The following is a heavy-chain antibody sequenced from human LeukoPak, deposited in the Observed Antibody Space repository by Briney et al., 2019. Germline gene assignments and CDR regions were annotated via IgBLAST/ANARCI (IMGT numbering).Heavy chain of an antibody. Sequence: PGGSLRLSCAASGFTFSSCWMSWIRQAPGKGLEWVANIKEDGSDKNYVDSVRGRFTISRDNAKNALYLQMNSLRAEDTAVYYCGREVPGGTTSLDCWGQGTVVTVSP. CDR1: GFTFSSCW. V-gene: IGHV3-7*04. CDR3: GREVPGGTTSLDC. J-gene: IGHJ4*02. D-gene: IGHD1-7*01. CDR2: IKEDGSDK.